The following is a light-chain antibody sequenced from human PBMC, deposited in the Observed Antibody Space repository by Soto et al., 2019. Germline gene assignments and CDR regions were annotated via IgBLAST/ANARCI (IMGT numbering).Light chain of an antibody. Sequence: EIVLTQSPATLSLSPGEIATLSCRASQYITIYLAWYQQKPGQAPRLLIYDASNRATGIPARFSGSGSGTDFTLTISSLEPEDFAIYYCQQRSKMPLTFGHGTKVE. V-gene: IGKV3-11*01. CDR1: QYITIY. J-gene: IGKJ1*01. CDR3: QQRSKMPLT. CDR2: DAS.